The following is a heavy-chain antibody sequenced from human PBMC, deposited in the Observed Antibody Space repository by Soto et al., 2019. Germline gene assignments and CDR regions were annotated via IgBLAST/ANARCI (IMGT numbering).Heavy chain of an antibody. V-gene: IGHV1-2*02. D-gene: IGHD3-22*01. J-gene: IGHJ4*02. Sequence: ASVKVSGKASGYTFTGYYMHWVRQAPGQGLEWMGWINPNSGGTNYAQKFQGRVTMTRDTSISTAYMELSRLRSDDTAVYYCARGENYYDSSGYSNWGQGTLVTVSS. CDR2: INPNSGGT. CDR3: ARGENYYDSSGYSN. CDR1: GYTFTGYY.